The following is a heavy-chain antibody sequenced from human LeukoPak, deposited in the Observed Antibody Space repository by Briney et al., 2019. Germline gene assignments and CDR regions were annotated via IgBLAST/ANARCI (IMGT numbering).Heavy chain of an antibody. V-gene: IGHV4-38-2*02. CDR3: VLYTIPAADF. J-gene: IGHJ4*01. D-gene: IGHD6-13*01. CDR2: IHHSGIT. Sequence: PSETLSLTCTGSGYSISGNLHWGWIRQPPGKGLEWIGTIHHSGITYYNPSLKSRVTISVDTSKNHVSLRLTSVTAADTAVYYCVLYTIPAADFWGQGTLVTVSS. CDR1: GYSISGNLH.